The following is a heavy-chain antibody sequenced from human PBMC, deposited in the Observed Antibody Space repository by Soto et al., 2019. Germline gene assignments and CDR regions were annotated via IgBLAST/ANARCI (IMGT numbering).Heavy chain of an antibody. CDR3: ARDTSVSSLAYSGSYGYFDL. J-gene: IGHJ2*01. CDR1: GGSISSSNW. CDR2: IYYSGST. D-gene: IGHD1-26*01. V-gene: IGHV4-4*02. Sequence: SETLSLTCAVSGGSISSSNWWSWVRQRPGKGLEWIGEIYYSGSTYYNPSLKSRVTISVDTSKNQFSLKLSSATAADTAVYYCARDTSVSSLAYSGSYGYFDLWGRGTLVTVSS.